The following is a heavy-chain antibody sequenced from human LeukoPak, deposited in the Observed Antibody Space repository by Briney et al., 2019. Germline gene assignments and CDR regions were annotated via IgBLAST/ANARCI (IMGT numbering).Heavy chain of an antibody. J-gene: IGHJ4*02. D-gene: IGHD3-10*01. CDR3: ARGPYYYGSGSPTPFDY. V-gene: IGHV1-2*02. Sequence: ASVKVSCKASGGTFSSYAISWVRQAPGQGLEWMGLINPNSGGTNYAQKFQGRVTMTRDTSISTAYMELSRLRSDDTAVYYCARGPYYYGSGSPTPFDYWGQGTLVTVSS. CDR1: GGTFSSYA. CDR2: INPNSGGT.